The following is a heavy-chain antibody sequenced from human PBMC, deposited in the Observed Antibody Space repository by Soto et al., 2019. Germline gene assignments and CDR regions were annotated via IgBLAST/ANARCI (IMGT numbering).Heavy chain of an antibody. CDR3: AKDRTHSSGWYLGYYYYYGMDV. D-gene: IGHD6-19*01. J-gene: IGHJ6*02. CDR1: GFTFSSYG. Sequence: GGSLRLSCAASGFTFSSYGMHWVRQAPGKGLEWVAVISYDGSNKYYADSVKGRFTISRDNSKNTLYLQMNSLRAEDTAVYYCAKDRTHSSGWYLGYYYYYGMDVWGQGTTVTVSS. V-gene: IGHV3-30*18. CDR2: ISYDGSNK.